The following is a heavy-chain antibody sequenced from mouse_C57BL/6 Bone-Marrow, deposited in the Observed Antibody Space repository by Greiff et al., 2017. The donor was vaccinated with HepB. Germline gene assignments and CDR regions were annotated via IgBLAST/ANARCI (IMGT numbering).Heavy chain of an antibody. CDR2: ISSGSSTI. CDR1: GFTFSDYG. J-gene: IGHJ2*01. D-gene: IGHD2-3*01. Sequence: EVMLVESGGGLVKPGGSLKLSCAASGFTFSDYGMHWVRQAPEKGLEWVAYISSGSSTIYYADTVKGRFTISRDNAKNTLFLQMTSLRSEDTAMYYGARTDGYYLYFDYWGQGTTLTVSS. CDR3: ARTDGYYLYFDY. V-gene: IGHV5-17*01.